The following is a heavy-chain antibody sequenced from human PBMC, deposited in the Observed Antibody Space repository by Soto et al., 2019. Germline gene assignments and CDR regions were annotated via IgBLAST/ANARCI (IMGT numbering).Heavy chain of an antibody. CDR3: TVGVCSGGSCYLPFDY. D-gene: IGHD2-15*01. J-gene: IGHJ4*02. CDR1: GYTSTSYY. Sequence: ASVKVSCKASGYTSTSYYMFWVRQAPGQGLEWMGIINPSDATTSYAQKWQGRVTMTRDTSTSTVYMELTSLRSEDTAVYYCTVGVCSGGSCYLPFDYWGQATLVTVSS. CDR2: INPSDATT. V-gene: IGHV1-46*04.